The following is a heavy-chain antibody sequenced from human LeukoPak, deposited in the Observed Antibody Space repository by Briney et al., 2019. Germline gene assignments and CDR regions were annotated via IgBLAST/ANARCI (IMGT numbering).Heavy chain of an antibody. CDR3: ARGGIGDY. D-gene: IGHD2/OR15-2a*01. V-gene: IGHV3-30*03. CDR1: GFTFSSYG. J-gene: IGHJ4*02. CDR2: ISYDGSDK. Sequence: GGSLRLSCAASGFTFSSYGMHWVRQAPGKGLEWVAVISYDGSDKYYADSVKGRFTISRDNSKNTLYLQMNSLRDEDTAVYYCARGGIGDYWGQGTLVTVSS.